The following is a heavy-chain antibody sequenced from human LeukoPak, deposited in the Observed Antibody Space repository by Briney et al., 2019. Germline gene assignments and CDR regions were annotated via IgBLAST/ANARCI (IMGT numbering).Heavy chain of an antibody. D-gene: IGHD5-24*01. CDR1: GYTFTSYG. V-gene: IGHV1-18*01. Sequence: ASVKVSCKASGYTFTSYGLTWVRQAPGQGLEWMGGISAFNGNTNNAQKLHGRVTMTTDTSTSTAYMELRSLRSDDTAVYYCARDWDGYNGIDYWGQGTLVTVSS. CDR2: ISAFNGNT. J-gene: IGHJ4*02. CDR3: ARDWDGYNGIDY.